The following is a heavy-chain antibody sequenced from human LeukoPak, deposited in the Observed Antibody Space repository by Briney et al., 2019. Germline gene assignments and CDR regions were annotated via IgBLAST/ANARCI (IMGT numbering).Heavy chain of an antibody. CDR2: ISGSGGTT. CDR1: GFTFSSYA. Sequence: QPGGSLRLSCAASGFTFSSYAMSWVRQAPGKGLEWVSAISGSGGTTHYADSVKGRFTISRDNSKNTLYLQMNSLRAEDTAVYYCANSPVGGNSLVDYWGQGTLVTVSS. D-gene: IGHD4-23*01. CDR3: ANSPVGGNSLVDY. J-gene: IGHJ4*02. V-gene: IGHV3-23*01.